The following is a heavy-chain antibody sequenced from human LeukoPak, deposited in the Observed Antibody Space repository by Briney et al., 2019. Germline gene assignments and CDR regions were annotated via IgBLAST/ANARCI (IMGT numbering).Heavy chain of an antibody. CDR2: ISSSSSTI. CDR3: ARLGYWYYFDY. Sequence: RSCIDSGVTCSGCRLIWVRAAPGKGLEWVSYISSSSSTIYYADSVKGRFTISRDNAKDSLYLQMNSLRAEDTAVYYCARLGYWYYFDYWGQGTLVTLSS. V-gene: IGHV3-48*04. J-gene: IGHJ4*02. D-gene: IGHD3-22*01. CDR1: GVTCSGCR.